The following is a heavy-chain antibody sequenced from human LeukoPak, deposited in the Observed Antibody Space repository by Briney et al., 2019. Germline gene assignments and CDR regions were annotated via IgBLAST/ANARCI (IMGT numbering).Heavy chain of an antibody. J-gene: IGHJ4*02. CDR1: GFTFSSYS. CDR3: TRDQEGSDY. CDR2: ITRSSSAK. Sequence: GGSLRLSCVASGFTFSSYSMNWVRQAPGKGLEWVSYITRSSSAKFYADSVKGRFTISRDNAENLLYLQMNSLRAEDAAVYYCTRDQEGSDYWGQGTLVTVSS. V-gene: IGHV3-48*01.